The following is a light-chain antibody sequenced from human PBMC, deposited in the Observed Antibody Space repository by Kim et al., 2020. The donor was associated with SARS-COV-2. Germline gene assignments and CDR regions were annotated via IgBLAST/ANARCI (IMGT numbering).Light chain of an antibody. Sequence: ALGQTVRITYQGDCLRIYFASWYQQKPGQAPLLVMYGKNSRPSGIPDRFSGSSSGDTASLTIAGAQAEDEADYYCNSRDTSSNRVVFGGGTQLTVL. CDR1: CLRIYF. CDR2: GKN. V-gene: IGLV3-19*01. CDR3: NSRDTSSNRVV. J-gene: IGLJ2*01.